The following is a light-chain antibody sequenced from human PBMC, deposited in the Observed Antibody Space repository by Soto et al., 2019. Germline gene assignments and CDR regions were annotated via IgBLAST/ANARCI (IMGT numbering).Light chain of an antibody. CDR1: SRDVGAYNF. CDR2: EVT. V-gene: IGLV2-14*01. Sequence: QSVLTQPASVSGSPGQSITISCTGSSRDVGAYNFVSWYQRHPGKAPKLILYEVTTRPSGVSSRFSGSKSGNTASLTISGLQADDEADYYCSSYKSTNTPYVFGTGTKVTVL. J-gene: IGLJ1*01. CDR3: SSYKSTNTPYV.